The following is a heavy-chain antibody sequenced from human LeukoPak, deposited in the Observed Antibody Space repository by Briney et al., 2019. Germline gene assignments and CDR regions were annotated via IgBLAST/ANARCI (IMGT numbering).Heavy chain of an antibody. CDR1: GGSISSGSYY. V-gene: IGHV4-61*02. CDR2: IYTSGST. Sequence: SETLSLTCTVSGGSISSGSYYWSWIRQPAGKGLEWIGRIYTSGSTDYNPSLKSRVTISRDTSKNEFSLNLTSVTAADTALYYCARDSPPAYCTSGSCYFDQWGQGTLVTVSS. CDR3: ARDSPPAYCTSGSCYFDQ. J-gene: IGHJ4*02. D-gene: IGHD2-8*01.